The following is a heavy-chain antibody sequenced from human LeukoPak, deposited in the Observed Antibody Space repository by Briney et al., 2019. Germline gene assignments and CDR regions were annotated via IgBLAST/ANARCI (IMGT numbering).Heavy chain of an antibody. Sequence: SETLSLTCTVSGGSISSYYWSWIRQPPGKRLEWIGYIYYSGSTNYNPSLKSRVTISVDTSKNQFSLKLSSVTAADTAVYYCARRLVFHAFDIWGQGTMVTVSS. J-gene: IGHJ3*02. CDR1: GGSISSYY. CDR2: IYYSGST. CDR3: ARRLVFHAFDI. D-gene: IGHD2-21*01. V-gene: IGHV4-59*01.